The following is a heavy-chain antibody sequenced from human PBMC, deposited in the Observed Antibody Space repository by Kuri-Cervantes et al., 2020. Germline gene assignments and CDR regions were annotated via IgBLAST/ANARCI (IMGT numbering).Heavy chain of an antibody. Sequence: SVKVSCKASGGTFSSYAISWVRQAPGQGLEWMGGIIPIFGTANYAQKFQGRVTITTDESTSTVYMELSRLTSADTAVYYCARAINFPYMDVWGKGTTVTVSS. V-gene: IGHV1-69*05. J-gene: IGHJ6*03. CDR3: ARAINFPYMDV. CDR1: GGTFSSYA. D-gene: IGHD3-9*01. CDR2: IIPIFGTA.